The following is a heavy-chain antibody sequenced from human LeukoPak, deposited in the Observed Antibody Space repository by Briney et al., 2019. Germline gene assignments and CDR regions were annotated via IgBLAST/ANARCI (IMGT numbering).Heavy chain of an antibody. CDR3: ARVLSYLEAFDI. Sequence: PSETLSLTCAVYGGSFSGYCWSWIRQPPGKGLEWIGEINHSGSTNYNPSLKSRVTISVDTSKNQFSLKLSSVTAADTAVYYCARVLSYLEAFDIWGQGTMVTVSS. D-gene: IGHD3-10*01. CDR1: GGSFSGYC. V-gene: IGHV4-34*01. J-gene: IGHJ3*02. CDR2: INHSGST.